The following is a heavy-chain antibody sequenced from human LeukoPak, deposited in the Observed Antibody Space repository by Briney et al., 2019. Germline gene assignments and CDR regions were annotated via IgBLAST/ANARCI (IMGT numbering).Heavy chain of an antibody. Sequence: SETLSLTCAVYGGSFSGYYWGWIRQPPGKGLEWIGSIYYSGSTYYNPSLKSRVTISVDTSKNQFSLKLSSVTAADTAVYYCARVNYYDSSGAGFDYWGQGTLVTVSS. V-gene: IGHV4-34*01. CDR3: ARVNYYDSSGAGFDY. D-gene: IGHD3-22*01. CDR1: GGSFSGYY. J-gene: IGHJ4*02. CDR2: IYYSGST.